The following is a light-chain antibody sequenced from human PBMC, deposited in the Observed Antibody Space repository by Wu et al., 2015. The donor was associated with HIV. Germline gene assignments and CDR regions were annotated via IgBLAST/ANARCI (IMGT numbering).Light chain of an antibody. CDR2: EAS. Sequence: EIVLTQSPATLSLSPGEGATLSCRASQSVSTYLTWYQQKPGQALRLLIYEASNRATGIPARFSGSGSGTDFTLTISSLEPEDFAVYYCQERSNWPWAFGRGTKVEIK. CDR1: QSVSTY. J-gene: IGKJ1*01. CDR3: QERSNWPWA. V-gene: IGKV3-11*01.